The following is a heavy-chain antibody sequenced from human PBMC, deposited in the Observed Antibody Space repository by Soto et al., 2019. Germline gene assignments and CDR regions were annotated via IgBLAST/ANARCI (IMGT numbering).Heavy chain of an antibody. CDR3: ARDPRNLGLDP. CDR2: IDGDGTST. J-gene: IGHJ5*02. Sequence: GGSLRLSCAASGFTFSGYWMYWVRQSPGKGLVWVSRIDGDGTSTGYADSVKGRFTISRDNAKNTLYLQMNSLRAEDTAVYYCARDPRNLGLDPWGLGTLVTV. CDR1: GFTFSGYW. D-gene: IGHD4-4*01. V-gene: IGHV3-74*01.